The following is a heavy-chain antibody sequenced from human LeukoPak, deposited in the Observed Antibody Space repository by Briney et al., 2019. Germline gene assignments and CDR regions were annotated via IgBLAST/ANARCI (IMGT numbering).Heavy chain of an antibody. J-gene: IGHJ3*02. CDR1: GGSFSGYY. CDR3: ARGPNFWSGYYPHDAFDI. Sequence: SETLSLTCAVYGGSFSGYYWSWIRQPPGKGLEWIGEINHSGSTNYNPSLKSRVTISVDTSKNQFSLKLSSVTAADTAVYYCARGPNFWSGYYPHDAFDIWGQGTMVTVSS. D-gene: IGHD3-3*01. CDR2: INHSGST. V-gene: IGHV4-34*01.